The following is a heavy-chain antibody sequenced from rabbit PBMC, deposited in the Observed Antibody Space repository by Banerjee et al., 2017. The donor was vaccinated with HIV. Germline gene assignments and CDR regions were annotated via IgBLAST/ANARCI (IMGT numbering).Heavy chain of an antibody. CDR3: ARRYDASNDYGL. CDR1: GFSFSTNYY. V-gene: IGHV1S40*01. Sequence: QSLEESGGDLVKPGASLTLTCTASGFSFSTNYYIAWVRQAPGKGLEWIACIYAGSSGNTYYASWAKGRFTISKTSTTVTLQMTSLTAADTATYFCARRYDASNDYGLWGPGTLVTVS. D-gene: IGHD2-1*01. CDR2: IYAGSSGNT. J-gene: IGHJ4*01.